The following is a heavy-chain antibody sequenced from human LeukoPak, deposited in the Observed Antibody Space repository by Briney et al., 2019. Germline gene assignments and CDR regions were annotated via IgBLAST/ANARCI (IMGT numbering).Heavy chain of an antibody. CDR3: ARHSSGYYYPDY. D-gene: IGHD3-22*01. Sequence: SETLSRTSPVPGGSISSSYWSSIRQPPGKGLEWIGYIYYSGSTNYNPSLQSRVTISVDTSKNQFSVKLNSVTAADKAVYYCARHSSGYYYPDYWGHGTLVTVSS. V-gene: IGHV4-59*08. CDR2: IYYSGST. CDR1: GGSISSSY. J-gene: IGHJ4*01.